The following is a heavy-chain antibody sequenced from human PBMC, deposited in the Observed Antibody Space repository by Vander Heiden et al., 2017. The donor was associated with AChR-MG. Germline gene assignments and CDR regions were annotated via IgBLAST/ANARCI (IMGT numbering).Heavy chain of an antibody. Sequence: QVQLQQWGAGLLKPSETLSLTCAVYGGSFSGYYWSWIRQPPGKGLEWIGEINHSGSTNYNPSLKSRVTISVDTSKNQFSLKLSSVTAADTAVYYCARVNSSGYYIYWGQGTLVTVSS. V-gene: IGHV4-34*01. CDR1: GGSFSGYY. D-gene: IGHD3-22*01. CDR2: INHSGST. J-gene: IGHJ4*02. CDR3: ARVNSSGYYIY.